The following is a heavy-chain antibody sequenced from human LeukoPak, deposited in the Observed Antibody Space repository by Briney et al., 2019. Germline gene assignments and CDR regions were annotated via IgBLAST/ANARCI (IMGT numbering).Heavy chain of an antibody. CDR1: GCTFTSYD. D-gene: IGHD6-13*01. V-gene: IGHV1-8*01. J-gene: IGHJ4*02. CDR3: ARLCFISSWYGGFDY. Sequence: ASVKVSCKASGCTFTSYDINWVRQATGQGLEWMGWMNPNSGNTGYAQKFQGRVTMTRNTSISTAYMELSSLRSEDTAVYYCARLCFISSWYGGFDYWGRGTLVTVSS. CDR2: MNPNSGNT.